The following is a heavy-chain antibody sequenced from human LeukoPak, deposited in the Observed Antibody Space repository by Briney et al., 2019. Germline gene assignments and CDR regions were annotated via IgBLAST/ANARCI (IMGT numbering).Heavy chain of an antibody. CDR2: VDPEDGEI. CDR1: GYTLAELS. D-gene: IGHD3-16*01. CDR3: AIDVGELLTY. Sequence: GASVKVSCKVSGYTLAELSMHWVRQAPGKGLEWMGGVDPEDGEIIYAQNFQDRVTMTEDTSTDTAYMNLSSLRPEDTAVYYCAIDVGELLTYWGQGTLVTVSS. J-gene: IGHJ4*02. V-gene: IGHV1-24*01.